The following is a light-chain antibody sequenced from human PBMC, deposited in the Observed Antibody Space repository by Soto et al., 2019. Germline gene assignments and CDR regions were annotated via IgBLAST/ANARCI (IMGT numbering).Light chain of an antibody. CDR2: KND. Sequence: QSALTQPPSVSGPPGQRVTISCSGSNSNIGRYPVNWYQQFPGSAPRVLIYKNDQRPSGVPARFSGSKSGTSASLAISGLQSEDEAEYYCAAKDDSVTGVVFGGGTKVTVL. CDR3: AAKDDSVTGVV. CDR1: NSNIGRYP. V-gene: IGLV1-44*01. J-gene: IGLJ3*02.